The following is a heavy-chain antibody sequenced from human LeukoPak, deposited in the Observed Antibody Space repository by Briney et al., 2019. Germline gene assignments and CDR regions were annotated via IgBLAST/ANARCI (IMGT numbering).Heavy chain of an antibody. CDR3: ATEWYNGTSLHYTY. V-gene: IGHV3-23*01. CDR1: RFTFTNYA. Sequence: GGSLRLSCVASRFTFTNYAMSWVRQTPGKGLEWVSFISGSGSSTYYADSVRGRFTISRDNSKNALYLLMNNLRAEDTAIYYCATEWYNGTSLHYTYWGQGTLVTVSS. D-gene: IGHD1-26*01. J-gene: IGHJ4*02. CDR2: ISGSGSST.